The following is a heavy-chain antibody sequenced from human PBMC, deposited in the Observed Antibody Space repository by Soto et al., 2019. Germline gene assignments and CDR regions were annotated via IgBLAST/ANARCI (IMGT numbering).Heavy chain of an antibody. V-gene: IGHV1-69*13. CDR1: GGTFSSYA. D-gene: IGHD2-2*01. Sequence: ASVKVSCKASGGTFSSYAISWVRQAPGQGLEWMGGIIPIFGTANYAQKFEGRVTITADESTSTAYMELSSLRSEDTAVYYCARKDIVVVPAAKGYYYYGMDVWGQGTTVTVSS. CDR3: ARKDIVVVPAAKGYYYYGMDV. J-gene: IGHJ6*02. CDR2: IIPIFGTA.